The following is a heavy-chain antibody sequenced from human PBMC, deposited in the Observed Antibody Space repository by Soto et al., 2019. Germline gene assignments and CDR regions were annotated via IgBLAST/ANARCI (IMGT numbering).Heavy chain of an antibody. CDR2: IYYSGST. CDR3: ARVLLGVGDYTFDY. J-gene: IGHJ4*02. D-gene: IGHD2-21*02. V-gene: IGHV4-30-4*01. Sequence: QVQLQESGPGLVKPSQTLSLTCTVSGGSISSGDYYWSWIRQPPGKGLEWIGYIYYSGSTYYNPSLKSRVTISVDTYKTQFSLKLSSVTAADTAVYYCARVLLGVGDYTFDYWGQGTLVTVSS. CDR1: GGSISSGDYY.